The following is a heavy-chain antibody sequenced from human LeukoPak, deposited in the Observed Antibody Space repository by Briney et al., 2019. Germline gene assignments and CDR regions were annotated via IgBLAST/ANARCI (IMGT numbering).Heavy chain of an antibody. CDR3: AKDILGWFGEMSAFDI. V-gene: IGHV3-9*03. Sequence: GGSLRLSCAASGFTFDDYAMHWVRQAPGKGLEWVSGISWNSGSIGYADSVKGRFTTSRDNAKNSLYLQMNSLRAEDMALYYCAKDILGWFGEMSAFDIWGQGTMVTVSS. J-gene: IGHJ3*02. CDR2: ISWNSGSI. D-gene: IGHD3-10*01. CDR1: GFTFDDYA.